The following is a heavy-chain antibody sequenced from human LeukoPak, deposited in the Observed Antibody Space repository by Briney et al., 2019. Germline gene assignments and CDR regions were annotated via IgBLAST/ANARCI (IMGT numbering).Heavy chain of an antibody. CDR2: LSGSGGST. J-gene: IGHJ4*02. D-gene: IGHD1-26*01. V-gene: IGHV3-23*01. Sequence: GGSLRLSCTVSGFTFSSHAMSWVRQAPGKGLEWVSALSGSGGSTYYAGSVKGRFTISRDNSKNTLYLQMNSLRAEDTAVYYCAKETSRIGGSMASFDYWGQGTLVTVSS. CDR3: AKETSRIGGSMASFDY. CDR1: GFTFSSHA.